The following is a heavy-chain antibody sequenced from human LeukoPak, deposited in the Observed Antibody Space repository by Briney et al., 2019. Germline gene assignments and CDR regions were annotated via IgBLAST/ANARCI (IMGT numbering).Heavy chain of an antibody. V-gene: IGHV4-39*07. D-gene: IGHD3-22*01. CDR2: IYYSGST. CDR3: ARVKGITMIVVVRRPGYYYMDV. CDR1: GGSISSSSYY. J-gene: IGHJ6*03. Sequence: SETLSLTCTVSGGSISSSSYYWGWIRQPPGKGLEWIGSIYYSGSTYYNPSLKSRVTISVDTSKNQFSLKLSSVTAADTAVCYCARVKGITMIVVVRRPGYYYMDVWGKGTTVTVSS.